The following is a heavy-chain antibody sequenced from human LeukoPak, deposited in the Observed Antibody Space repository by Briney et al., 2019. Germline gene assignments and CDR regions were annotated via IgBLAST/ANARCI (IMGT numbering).Heavy chain of an antibody. D-gene: IGHD3-9*01. V-gene: IGHV3-23*01. CDR1: GFTFSSYA. CDR2: ISCSGVSK. Sequence: GGSLRLSCAASGFTFSSYAMNWVRQAPGKGLEWVADISCSGVSKYYADSVKGRFTISRDKSKNPLYLQMNSLRAEDTAVYYWAKDRYSGLLPAWGQGTLV. J-gene: IGHJ1*01. CDR3: AKDRYSGLLPA.